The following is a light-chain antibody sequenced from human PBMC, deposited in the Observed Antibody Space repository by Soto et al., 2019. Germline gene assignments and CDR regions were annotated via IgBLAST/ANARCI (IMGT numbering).Light chain of an antibody. V-gene: IGKV1-5*01. CDR1: QSISGW. CDR3: QQYHDYWT. CDR2: DVS. J-gene: IGKJ1*01. Sequence: DIQMTQSPSTLSASIGERVTITCRASQSISGWLAWYQQKPGKAPKLLISDVSSLESGVPSRFSGSGSGTEFTLTISSLQPDDFAVYYCQQYHDYWTFGPGTKV.